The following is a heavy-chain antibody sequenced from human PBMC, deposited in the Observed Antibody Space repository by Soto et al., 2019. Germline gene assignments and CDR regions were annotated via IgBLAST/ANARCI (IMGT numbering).Heavy chain of an antibody. CDR2: ISGSGGSA. CDR3: SKDSSGYYGVFDY. V-gene: IGHV3-23*01. J-gene: IGHJ4*02. CDR1: GFTFSTYA. D-gene: IGHD3-22*01. Sequence: GGSLRLSCAASGFTFSTYAMSWVRQAPGKGLEWVSAISGSGGSAYYADSVKGRFTISRNHSKNTLYLQMNSLRAEDTAVYYCSKDSSGYYGVFDYWGQGTLVTVSS.